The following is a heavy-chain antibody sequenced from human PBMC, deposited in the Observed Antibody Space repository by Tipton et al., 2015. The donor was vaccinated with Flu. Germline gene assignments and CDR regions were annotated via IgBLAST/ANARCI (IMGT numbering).Heavy chain of an antibody. Sequence: TLSLTCSVSGDSIGSDYYWGWIRQPPGKGLKWLGNIHRSGNTYYNSSLKSRVTISLDKSKNQFSLRLVSMTATDTAVYYCARREYSNYVSEPIHWFDPWGQGILVTVSS. D-gene: IGHD4-11*01. CDR2: IHRSGNT. J-gene: IGHJ5*02. CDR3: ARREYSNYVSEPIHWFDP. CDR1: GDSIGSDYY. V-gene: IGHV4-38-2*01.